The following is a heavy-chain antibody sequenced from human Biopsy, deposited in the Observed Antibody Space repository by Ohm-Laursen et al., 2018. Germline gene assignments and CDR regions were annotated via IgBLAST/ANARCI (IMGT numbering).Heavy chain of an antibody. CDR3: ARDTRWSPYSMDV. Sequence: SLRLSCAAAGFTFSAFSMNWVRQAPGRGLEWVSIIGVDGRTIYYADSVKGRVTISRDNAKNSLYLQMRSLRAEDTAVYYCARDTRWSPYSMDVWGQGTTVTVSS. D-gene: IGHD4-23*01. J-gene: IGHJ6*02. CDR2: IGVDGRTI. CDR1: GFTFSAFS. V-gene: IGHV3-11*01.